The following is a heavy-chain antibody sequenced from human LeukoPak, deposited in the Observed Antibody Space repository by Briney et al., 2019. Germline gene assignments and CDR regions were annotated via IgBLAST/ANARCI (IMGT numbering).Heavy chain of an antibody. CDR1: GGSFSGYY. J-gene: IGHJ3*02. CDR3: AGRSGYYSVLRAFDI. CDR2: INHSGST. Sequence: PSETLSLTCAVYGGSFSGYYWSWIRQPPGKGLEWIGEINHSGSTNYNPSLKSRVTISVDTSKNQFSLKLSSVTAADTAVYYCAGRSGYYSVLRAFDIWGQGTMVTVSS. V-gene: IGHV4-34*01. D-gene: IGHD3-22*01.